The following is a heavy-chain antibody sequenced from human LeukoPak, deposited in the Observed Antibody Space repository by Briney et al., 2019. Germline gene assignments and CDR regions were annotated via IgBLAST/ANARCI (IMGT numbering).Heavy chain of an antibody. V-gene: IGHV3-15*01. J-gene: IGHJ4*02. CDR2: IKSKTDGGTT. D-gene: IGHD4-17*01. CDR1: GFTFSNAW. CDR3: TTGGRGDYGDYPRDY. Sequence: PGGSLRLSCAASGFTFSNAWMSWVRQAPGKGLEWVGRIKSKTDGGTTDYAAPVKGRFTISRDDSKNTLYLQMNSLKTEDTAVYYCTTGGRGDYGDYPRDYWGQGTLVTVSS.